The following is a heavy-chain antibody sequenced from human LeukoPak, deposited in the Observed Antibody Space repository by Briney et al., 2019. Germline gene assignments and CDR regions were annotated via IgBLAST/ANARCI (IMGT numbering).Heavy chain of an antibody. CDR2: ISSSSSYI. CDR1: GFTFSSYS. CDR3: ATGDKYSRAKARAFDI. V-gene: IGHV3-21*04. J-gene: IGHJ3*02. D-gene: IGHD3-22*01. Sequence: GGSLRLSCAASGFTFSSYSMNWVRQAPGKGLEWVSSISSSSSYIYYADSVKGRFTISRDNAKNSLYLQMNSLRSEDTAVYYCATGDKYSRAKARAFDIWGQGTMVTVSS.